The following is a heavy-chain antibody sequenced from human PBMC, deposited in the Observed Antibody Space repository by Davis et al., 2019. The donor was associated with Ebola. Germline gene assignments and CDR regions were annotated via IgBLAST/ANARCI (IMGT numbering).Heavy chain of an antibody. CDR3: ASIYDSSGYFDY. V-gene: IGHV4-59*08. Sequence: SETLSLTCAVSGGSISSYYWSWIRQPPGKGLEWIGYIYYSGSTNYNPSLKRRVTISVDTSKNQFSLKLSSVTAADTAVYYCASIYDSSGYFDYWGQGTLVTVSS. J-gene: IGHJ4*02. CDR1: GGSISSYY. CDR2: IYYSGST. D-gene: IGHD3-22*01.